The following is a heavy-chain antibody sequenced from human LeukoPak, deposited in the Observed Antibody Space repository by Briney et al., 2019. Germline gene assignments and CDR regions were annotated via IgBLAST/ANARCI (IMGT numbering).Heavy chain of an antibody. CDR3: ARDLYYYDSSGYGGYYYYYGMDV. J-gene: IGHJ6*02. D-gene: IGHD3-22*01. Sequence: GGSLRLSCAASGFTFSSYWMSWVRQAPGKGLEWVANIKQDGREKYYEDSVKGRFTISRDNAKNSLYLQMNSLRAEDTAVYYCARDLYYYDSSGYGGYYYYYGMDVWGQGTTVTVSS. CDR1: GFTFSSYW. V-gene: IGHV3-7*01. CDR2: IKQDGREK.